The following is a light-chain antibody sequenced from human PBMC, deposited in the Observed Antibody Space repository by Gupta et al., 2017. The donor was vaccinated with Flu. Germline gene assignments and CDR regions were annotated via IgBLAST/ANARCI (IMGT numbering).Light chain of an antibody. CDR1: QSINTW. V-gene: IGKV1-5*03. CDR2: KAS. J-gene: IGKJ2*01. CDR3: QQYNDYSPDA. Sequence: STLSASVGDRVTSTCRASQSINTWLAWYQHKPGKAPNLLIYKASTLKSGVPSRFSGSGSGTEFTLTISSRQPDDFATYYCQQYNDYSPDAFGQGTKLEI.